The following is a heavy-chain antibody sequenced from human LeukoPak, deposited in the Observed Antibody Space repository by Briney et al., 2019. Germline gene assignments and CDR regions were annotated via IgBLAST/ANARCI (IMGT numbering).Heavy chain of an antibody. D-gene: IGHD6-13*01. J-gene: IGHJ4*02. CDR3: ARGRYSSSLDY. Sequence: SETLSLTCTVSGGSISSGGYYWSWIRQPPGKGLEWIGYIYHSGSTYYNPSLKSRVTISVGRSKNQFSLKLSSVTAADTAVYYCARGRYSSSLDYWGQGTLVTVSS. V-gene: IGHV4-30-2*01. CDR1: GGSISSGGYY. CDR2: IYHSGST.